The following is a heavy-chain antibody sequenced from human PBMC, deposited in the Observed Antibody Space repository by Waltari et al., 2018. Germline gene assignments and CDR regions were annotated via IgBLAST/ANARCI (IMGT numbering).Heavy chain of an antibody. Sequence: QVQLQESGPGLVKPSETLSLTCAVSGYSISSGYYWGWIRQPPGKGLEWIGSIYHSGSTYYNPSLKSRVTISVDTSKNQFSLKLSSVTAADTAVYYCARDTGSSWPRSFDLWGRGTLVTVSS. CDR2: IYHSGST. CDR3: ARDTGSSWPRSFDL. D-gene: IGHD6-13*01. J-gene: IGHJ2*01. CDR1: GYSISSGYY. V-gene: IGHV4-38-2*02.